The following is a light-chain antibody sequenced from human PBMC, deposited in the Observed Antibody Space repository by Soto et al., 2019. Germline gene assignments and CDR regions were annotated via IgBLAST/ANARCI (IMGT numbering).Light chain of an antibody. Sequence: DIQMTQSPSSLSASVGDRVTITCRASQGISNYLAWYQQKPGKVHKLLIYAASTLQSGVPSRFSGRGSGTDFTLTISSRQPEDGATYYCQKYNSAPHTFGQGTKLEIK. J-gene: IGKJ2*01. V-gene: IGKV1-27*01. CDR2: AAS. CDR3: QKYNSAPHT. CDR1: QGISNY.